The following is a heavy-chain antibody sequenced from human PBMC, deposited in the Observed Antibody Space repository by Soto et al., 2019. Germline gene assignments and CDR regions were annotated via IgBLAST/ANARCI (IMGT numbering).Heavy chain of an antibody. CDR3: GRDGKYNWNGDYCCGMDG. CDR2: IYSGGST. J-gene: IGHJ6*02. CDR1: GFTVSSNY. Sequence: EVQLVESGGGLVQPGGSLRLSCAASGFTVSSNYMSWVRQAPGKGLEWVSVIYSGGSTYYADSVKGRFTISRDNSKNTLDLQMNSARAEDTAVYYCGRDGKYNWNGDYCCGMDGWGQGSTVSVSS. D-gene: IGHD1-20*01. V-gene: IGHV3-66*01.